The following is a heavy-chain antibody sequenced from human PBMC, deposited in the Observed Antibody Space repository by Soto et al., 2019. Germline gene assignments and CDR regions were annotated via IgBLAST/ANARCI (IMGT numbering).Heavy chain of an antibody. CDR3: ARIGTGYYYMAV. D-gene: IGHD1-1*01. V-gene: IGHV3-74*01. CDR2: INSDGSRT. Sequence: EVQLVESGGGLVQPGGSLRLSCAASGFTFSSYWMHWVRQAPGEGLRWVSRINSDGSRTTYADSVKGRITISRDNAQNTVYLQMNSLSAEDTAVYYCARIGTGYYYMAVWGKGTTVTVSS. CDR1: GFTFSSYW. J-gene: IGHJ6*03.